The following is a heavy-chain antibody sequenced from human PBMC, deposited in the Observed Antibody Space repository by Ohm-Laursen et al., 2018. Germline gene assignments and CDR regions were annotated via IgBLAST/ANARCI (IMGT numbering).Heavy chain of an antibody. J-gene: IGHJ1*01. CDR3: ARVSNYPRKDFQH. CDR2: ISSGGSTI. V-gene: IGHV3-48*03. Sequence: SLRLSCSASEFTFSTYWMNWVRQAPGKGLEWVSYISSGGSTIYYADSVKGRFTISRDNARNSLYLQMDSLRAEDTAVYYCARVSNYPRKDFQHWGQGTLVTVSS. CDR1: EFTFSTYW. D-gene: IGHD4/OR15-4a*01.